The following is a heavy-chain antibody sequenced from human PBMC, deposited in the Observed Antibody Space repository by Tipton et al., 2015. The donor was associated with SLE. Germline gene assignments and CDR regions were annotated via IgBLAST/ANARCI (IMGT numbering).Heavy chain of an antibody. V-gene: IGHV3-21*01. CDR3: ARLYCSSTSCYNAAYYYYGMDV. J-gene: IGHJ6*02. CDR2: ISSSSSYI. Sequence: SLRLSCAASGFTFSSYSMNWVRQAPGKGLEWVSSISSSSSYIYYADSVKGRFTISRDNAKNSLYLQMNSLRAEDTAVYYCARLYCSSTSCYNAAYYYYGMDVWGQGTTVTVSS. D-gene: IGHD2-2*02. CDR1: GFTFSSYS.